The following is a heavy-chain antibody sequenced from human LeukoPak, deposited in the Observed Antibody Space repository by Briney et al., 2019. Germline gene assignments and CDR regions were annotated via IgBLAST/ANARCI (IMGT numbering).Heavy chain of an antibody. Sequence: GGSLRLSCAASGFTFSSYWMHWVRQAPGKGLVWVSRIKSYGSTNYADSVKGRFTISRDNAKNTLSLQMNSLRAEDTGVYYCARAPSEIGGYYPEYFRHWGQGTLVTVSS. D-gene: IGHD3-22*01. CDR2: IKSYGST. J-gene: IGHJ1*01. CDR1: GFTFSSYW. V-gene: IGHV3-74*01. CDR3: ARAPSEIGGYYPEYFRH.